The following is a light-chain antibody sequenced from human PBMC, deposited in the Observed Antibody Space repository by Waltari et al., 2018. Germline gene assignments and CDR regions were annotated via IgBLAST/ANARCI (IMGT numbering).Light chain of an antibody. Sequence: ELVLTQSPATLSFSPGERATLSCRASQSVNSYLAWYQQKPGQAPRLLIYDASNRATGIPARFSGSGSGTDFTLTISSLEPEDFAVYYCQQRSNWPTFGGGTKVEIK. CDR2: DAS. V-gene: IGKV3-11*01. CDR3: QQRSNWPT. CDR1: QSVNSY. J-gene: IGKJ4*01.